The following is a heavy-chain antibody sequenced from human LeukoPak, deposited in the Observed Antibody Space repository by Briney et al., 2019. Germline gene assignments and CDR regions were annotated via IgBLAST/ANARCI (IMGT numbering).Heavy chain of an antibody. V-gene: IGHV1-18*01. Sequence: ASVKVSCKASGYTFTSYGISWVRQAPGQGLEWMGWISAYNGNTNYAQKLQGRVTMTTDTSTSTAYMELRSLRSDDTAVYYCARTQGYCSSTSCLERYNWFDPWGQGTLVTVSS. CDR2: ISAYNGNT. J-gene: IGHJ5*02. CDR3: ARTQGYCSSTSCLERYNWFDP. CDR1: GYTFTSYG. D-gene: IGHD2-2*01.